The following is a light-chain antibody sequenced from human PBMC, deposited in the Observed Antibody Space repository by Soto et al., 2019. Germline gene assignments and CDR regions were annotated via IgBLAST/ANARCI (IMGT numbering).Light chain of an antibody. CDR2: GAS. J-gene: IGKJ2*03. CDR1: QSVSHN. V-gene: IGKV3-15*01. Sequence: EILMTQSPATLSVSPGERATLSCRASQSVSHNLAWYQQKPGQAPRLLFYGASIRAIGIPARFSGSGSGTEFTLTICSLQSEDLSIYHCQQSNNTPYWFGQGTKLEIK. CDR3: QQSNNTPYW.